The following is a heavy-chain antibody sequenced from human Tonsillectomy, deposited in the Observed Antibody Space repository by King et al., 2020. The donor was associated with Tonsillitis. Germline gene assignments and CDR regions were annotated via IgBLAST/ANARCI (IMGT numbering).Heavy chain of an antibody. D-gene: IGHD3-22*01. CDR2: IYYSGST. CDR3: AALHYYDSSGGFWFDP. J-gene: IGHJ5*02. V-gene: IGHV4-59*01. Sequence: VQLQESGPGLVKPSETLSLTCTVSDGSISSYYWSWIRQPPGKGLEWIGYIYYSGSTNYNPSLKSRVTISGDTSKNPFSLTLSSVTSADTAVYYCAALHYYDSSGGFWFDPWGQGTLVTVSS. CDR1: DGSISSYY.